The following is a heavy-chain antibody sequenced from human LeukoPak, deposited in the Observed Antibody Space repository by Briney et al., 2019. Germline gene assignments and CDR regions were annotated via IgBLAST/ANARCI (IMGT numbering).Heavy chain of an antibody. V-gene: IGHV4-30-2*01. CDR3: ARVEHYYDSSGYYRYEDRYFDY. J-gene: IGHJ4*02. Sequence: PSETLSLTCAVSGGSISSGGYTWSWIRQPPGKGLEWIGYIYHSGSTYYNPSLKSRVTISVDRSKNQFSLKLSSVTAADTAVYYCARVEHYYDSSGYYRYEDRYFDYWGQGTLVTVSS. CDR1: GGSISSGGYT. CDR2: IYHSGST. D-gene: IGHD3-22*01.